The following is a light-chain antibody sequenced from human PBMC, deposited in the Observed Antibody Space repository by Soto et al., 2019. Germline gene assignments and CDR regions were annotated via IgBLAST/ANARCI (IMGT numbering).Light chain of an antibody. Sequence: QSVLTQPASVSGSPGQSITISCTGTSSDIGGYNFVSWYQLYPGKAPKLMIYDVSDRPSGVSIRFSGSKSGNTASLTISGLQAEDEADYYCSSYTASSTLDVFGTGTKLTVL. CDR3: SSYTASSTLDV. V-gene: IGLV2-14*03. J-gene: IGLJ1*01. CDR2: DVS. CDR1: SSDIGGYNF.